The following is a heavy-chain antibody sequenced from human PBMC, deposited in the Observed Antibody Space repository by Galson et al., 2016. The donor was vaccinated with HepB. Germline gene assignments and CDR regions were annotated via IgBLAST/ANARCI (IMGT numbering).Heavy chain of an antibody. J-gene: IGHJ4*02. V-gene: IGHV1-69*11. Sequence: SVKVSCKASGGTFSTYAVSWVRQAPGQGLEWMGTIIPVIGTTNYTQKFQDRVTITADEATSTAYMELTSLRSEDTAVYYCARVGYTFGYRYYFDYWGQGTLVTVSS. D-gene: IGHD5-18*01. CDR3: ARVGYTFGYRYYFDY. CDR2: IIPVIGTT. CDR1: GGTFSTYA.